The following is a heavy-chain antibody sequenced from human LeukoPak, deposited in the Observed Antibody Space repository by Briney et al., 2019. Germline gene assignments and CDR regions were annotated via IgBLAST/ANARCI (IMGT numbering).Heavy chain of an antibody. J-gene: IGHJ4*02. CDR1: GYTFTSYD. V-gene: IGHV1-8*01. CDR2: MNPNSGNT. CDR3: ARGSPVLVGAPGIDY. D-gene: IGHD2-15*01. Sequence: ASVKVSCKASGYTFTSYDINWVRQATGQGLEWMGWMNPNSGNTGYAQKFQGRVTMTRNTSISTAYMELSSLRSEDTAVYYCARGSPVLVGAPGIDYWAREPWSPSPQ.